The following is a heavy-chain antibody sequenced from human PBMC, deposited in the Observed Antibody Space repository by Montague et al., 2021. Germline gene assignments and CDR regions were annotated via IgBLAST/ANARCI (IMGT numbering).Heavy chain of an antibody. CDR1: GFTFSSYW. J-gene: IGHJ4*02. CDR3: SRAWVRSGFDS. Sequence: CLRLSCAASGFTFSSYWMILVRQAPGKGLEWVAIIKKDGTEKYYGDSVMGRFTISRDNAKTSLYLQMNALRAEDTAVYFCSRAWVRSGFDSWGQGTLVTVSS. V-gene: IGHV3-7*05. D-gene: IGHD4-17*01. CDR2: IKKDGTEK.